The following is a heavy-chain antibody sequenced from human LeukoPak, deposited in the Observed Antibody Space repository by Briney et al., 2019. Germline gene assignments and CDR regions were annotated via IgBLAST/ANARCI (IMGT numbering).Heavy chain of an antibody. CDR3: ATQQRGNPAY. CDR2: ITNDGSST. Sequence: PGGSLRLSCAASGLTFSSHCMHWVRQAPGKGLVWVSRITNDGSSTTYADSVKGRFTISRDNAKNMLYLQVNSLRAEDTAVYYCATQQRGNPAYWGQGTLVTVSS. CDR1: GLTFSSHC. J-gene: IGHJ4*02. D-gene: IGHD6-25*01. V-gene: IGHV3-74*01.